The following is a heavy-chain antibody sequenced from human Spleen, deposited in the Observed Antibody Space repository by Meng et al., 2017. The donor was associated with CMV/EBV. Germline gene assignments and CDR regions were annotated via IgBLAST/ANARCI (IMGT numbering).Heavy chain of an antibody. Sequence: GGSLRLSCVASGFTFSNYAIHWVRQAPGKGLEWVAFIGYDGSNKYYVDSVKGRFTISRDNSKNTLYLQMNSLRAEDTAVYYCVKETIAARPFDYWGQGTLVTVSS. D-gene: IGHD6-6*01. CDR2: IGYDGSNK. CDR3: VKETIAARPFDY. J-gene: IGHJ4*02. V-gene: IGHV3-30*02. CDR1: GFTFSNYA.